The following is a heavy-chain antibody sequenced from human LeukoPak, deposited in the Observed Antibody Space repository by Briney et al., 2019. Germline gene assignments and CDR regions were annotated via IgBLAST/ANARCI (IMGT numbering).Heavy chain of an antibody. J-gene: IGHJ4*02. D-gene: IGHD1-1*01. CDR2: IYYSGST. CDR1: CGSISSSSYY. CDR3: ARAKTGTLYYFDY. Sequence: SETLSLTCTACCGSISSSSYYWGWIRQPPGKGLEWIGSIYYSGSTYYNPSLKSRVTISVDTSKNQFSLKLSSVTAADTAVYYCARAKTGTLYYFDYWGQGTLVTVSS. V-gene: IGHV4-39*01.